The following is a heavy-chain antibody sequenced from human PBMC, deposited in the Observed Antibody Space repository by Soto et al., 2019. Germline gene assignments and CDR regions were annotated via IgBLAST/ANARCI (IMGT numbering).Heavy chain of an antibody. Sequence: PSETLSLTCTVSGGSISSYYWSWIRQSPGKGLEWIGYIDYSGSANYNPSLKSRVTMSADTSKNQFSLRLSSVTAADTAVYYCARVAYTSGFNFCDYWGQGTLVTVSS. CDR2: IDYSGSA. J-gene: IGHJ4*02. CDR3: ARVAYTSGFNFCDY. D-gene: IGHD6-19*01. V-gene: IGHV4-59*01. CDR1: GGSISSYY.